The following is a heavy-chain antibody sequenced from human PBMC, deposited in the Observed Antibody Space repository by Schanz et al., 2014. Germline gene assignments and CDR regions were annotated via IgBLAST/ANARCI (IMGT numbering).Heavy chain of an antibody. CDR3: ARIGGSVFDY. D-gene: IGHD3-10*01. J-gene: IGHJ4*02. CDR2: ISSSSSTR. CDR1: GFSLDIFA. Sequence: EVHLLESGGGLVEPGGSLRLSCATSGFSLDIFAVSWVRQAPGKGLEWVSYISSSSSTRYYADSVKGRFTISRDNAKNSLFLQMNSLRAEDTAVYYCARIGGSVFDYWAQGTLVTVSS. V-gene: IGHV3-48*01.